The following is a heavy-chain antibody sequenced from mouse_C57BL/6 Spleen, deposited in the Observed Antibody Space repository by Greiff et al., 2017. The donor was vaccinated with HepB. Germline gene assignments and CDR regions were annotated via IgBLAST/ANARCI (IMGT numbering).Heavy chain of an antibody. Sequence: EVKLMESGGGLVKPGGSLKLSCAASGFTFSSYAMSWVRQTPEKRLEWVATISDGGSYTYYPDNVKGRFTISRDNAKNNLYLQMSHLKSEDTAMYYCARALRLAMDYWGQGTSVTVSS. D-gene: IGHD2-12*01. CDR1: GFTFSSYA. J-gene: IGHJ4*01. V-gene: IGHV5-4*03. CDR3: ARALRLAMDY. CDR2: ISDGGSYT.